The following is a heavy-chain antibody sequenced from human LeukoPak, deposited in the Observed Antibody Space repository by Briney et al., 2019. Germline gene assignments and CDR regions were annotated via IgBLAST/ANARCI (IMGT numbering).Heavy chain of an antibody. CDR1: GGSISSGGYY. D-gene: IGHD4-17*01. V-gene: IGHV4-61*08. CDR3: ARDDGDYVLDY. Sequence: PSETLSLTCTVSGGSISSGGYYWSWIRQHPGKGLEWIGCIYNSGSTNYNNSGSTNYNPSLKSRVTISVDTSRNQFSLKLSSVTAADTAVYYCARDDGDYVLDYWGQGTLVTVSS. J-gene: IGHJ4*02. CDR2: IYNSGST.